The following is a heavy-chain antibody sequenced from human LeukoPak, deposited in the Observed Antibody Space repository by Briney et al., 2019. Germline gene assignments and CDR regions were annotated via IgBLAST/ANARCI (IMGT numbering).Heavy chain of an antibody. CDR2: IYTSGST. CDR1: GGSIRSYF. D-gene: IGHD3-10*01. J-gene: IGHJ4*02. Sequence: PSETLSPTCTVSGGSIRSYFWSWIRQPAGKGLEWIGRIYTSGSTDYNPSLKSRVTMSVDTSKNQFSLKLTSVTAADTAVYYCATDGDYYDSGTYSGHWGQGTLVTVSS. CDR3: ATDGDYYDSGTYSGH. V-gene: IGHV4-4*07.